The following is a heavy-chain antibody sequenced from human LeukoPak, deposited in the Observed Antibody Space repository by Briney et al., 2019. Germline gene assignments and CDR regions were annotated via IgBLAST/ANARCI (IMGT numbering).Heavy chain of an antibody. V-gene: IGHV1-69*13. CDR2: IIPIFDTA. J-gene: IGHJ4*02. D-gene: IGHD5-18*01. CDR3: ARVIGYNYGFDY. Sequence: SVKVSCKAPGDTFSNTVGWVRQAPGQGLEWMGGIIPIFDTANSAPKFQGRVTFTADESTNTAHMELTSLRFEDTAVYYCARVIGYNYGFDYWGQGTLVTVSS. CDR1: GDTFSNTV.